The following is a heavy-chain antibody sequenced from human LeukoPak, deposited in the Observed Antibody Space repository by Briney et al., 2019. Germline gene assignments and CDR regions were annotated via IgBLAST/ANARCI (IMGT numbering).Heavy chain of an antibody. CDR2: ISGSGGST. V-gene: IGHV3-23*01. CDR1: GFTFSSYA. Sequence: GGSLRLSCAASGFTFSSYAMSWVRQAPGKGLEWVSAISGSGGSTYYADSVKGRFAISRDNSKNTLYLQMNSLRAEDTAVYYCARDTQHDYGDYSPATFDYWGQGTLVTVSS. CDR3: ARDTQHDYGDYSPATFDY. J-gene: IGHJ4*02. D-gene: IGHD4-17*01.